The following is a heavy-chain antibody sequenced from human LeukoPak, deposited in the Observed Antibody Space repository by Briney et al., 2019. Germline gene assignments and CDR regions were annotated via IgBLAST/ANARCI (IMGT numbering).Heavy chain of an antibody. V-gene: IGHV3-30*04. CDR1: GFSFTAYT. CDR3: ARAVSSSWYAAY. CDR2: ASGDGIHK. Sequence: GGSLRLSCATSGFSFTAYTIHWVRQAPGEGPEWVALASGDGIHKQYAASVQGRFTISRDNSESTVYLEMNSLKDGDTGIYYCARAVSSSWYAAYWGHGTRVTASS. D-gene: IGHD6-13*01. J-gene: IGHJ4*01.